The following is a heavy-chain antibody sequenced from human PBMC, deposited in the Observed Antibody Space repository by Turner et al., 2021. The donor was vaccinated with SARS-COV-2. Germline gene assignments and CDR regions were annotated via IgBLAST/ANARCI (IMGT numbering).Heavy chain of an antibody. D-gene: IGHD5-12*01. J-gene: IGHJ4*02. CDR2: IYHTGNT. Sequence: QLQLQESGPGLVKPSETLSLTCTVSGGPISSSGNYWGWFRQPPGKGLEWIASIYHTGNTFQNPSLQSRVTISVDTSKNQFSLKLSSVTAADTAVYYCARRVWLRAHFDYWGQGTLVTVSS. V-gene: IGHV4-39*01. CDR1: GGPISSSGNY. CDR3: ARRVWLRAHFDY.